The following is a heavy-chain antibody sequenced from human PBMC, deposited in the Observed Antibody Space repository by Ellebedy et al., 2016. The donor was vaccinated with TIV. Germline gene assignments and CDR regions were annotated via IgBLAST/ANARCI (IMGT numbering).Heavy chain of an antibody. CDR2: VSDDGTT. V-gene: IGHV4-59*08. J-gene: IGHJ4*02. Sequence: MPSETLSLTCAVFGGSISRYSWSWLRQPPGKGPELVAFVSDDGTTKSHPSLMSRLTISVDTSKNQFSLKLTSVTAADTAKYYCAGLIGVGVFDFWGQGLLVTVS. D-gene: IGHD1-26*01. CDR1: GGSISRYS. CDR3: AGLIGVGVFDF.